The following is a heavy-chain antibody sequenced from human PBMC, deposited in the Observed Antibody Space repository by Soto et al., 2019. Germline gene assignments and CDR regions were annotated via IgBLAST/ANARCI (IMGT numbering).Heavy chain of an antibody. CDR3: AKDLVFSTLGSKEKNYYGMDV. D-gene: IGHD3-16*01. J-gene: IGHJ6*02. Sequence: GGSLRLSCAASGFTFSSYGMHWVRQAPGKGLEWVAVISYDGSNKYYADSVKGRFTISRDNSKNTLYLQMNSLRAEDTAVYYCAKDLVFSTLGSKEKNYYGMDVWGQGTTVTVSS. CDR1: GFTFSSYG. V-gene: IGHV3-30*18. CDR2: ISYDGSNK.